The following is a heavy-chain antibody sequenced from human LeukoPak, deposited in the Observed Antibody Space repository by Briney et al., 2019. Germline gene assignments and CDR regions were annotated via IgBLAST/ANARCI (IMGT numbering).Heavy chain of an antibody. CDR2: IKGDGSEK. J-gene: IGHJ4*02. V-gene: IGHV3-7*01. CDR3: ARVDYDSGSFFDY. D-gene: IGHD3-10*01. Sequence: PGRSLRLACAASGFTFSSYAMHWVRQAPGKGLEWVANIKGDGSEKYYVDSVKGRFTISRDNAKDSLYLQMNSLRAEDTAVYYCARVDYDSGSFFDYWGQGTLVTVSS. CDR1: GFTFSSYA.